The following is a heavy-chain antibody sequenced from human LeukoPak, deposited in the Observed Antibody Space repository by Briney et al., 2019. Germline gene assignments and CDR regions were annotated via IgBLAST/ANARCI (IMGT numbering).Heavy chain of an antibody. V-gene: IGHV4-34*01. Sequence: SETLSLTCAVYGGSFSGYYWSWIRQPSGKGLEWIGEANHGGYTNYNPSLKSRVTISVDTSKSQFSLKLNSVTAAGTAVYYSARGNYGDYVQVIDFWGQGTLVTVSS. D-gene: IGHD4-17*01. CDR1: GGSFSGYY. CDR2: ANHGGYT. J-gene: IGHJ4*02. CDR3: ARGNYGDYVQVIDF.